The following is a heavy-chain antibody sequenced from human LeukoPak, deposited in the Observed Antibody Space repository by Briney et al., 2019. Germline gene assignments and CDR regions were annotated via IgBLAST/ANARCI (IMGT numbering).Heavy chain of an antibody. D-gene: IGHD6-13*01. CDR1: GGTFSSYA. Sequence: SVKVSCKASGGTFSSYAISWVRHAPGQGLEWMGRIIPIFGTANYAQKFQGRVTITTDESTSTAYMELSSLRSEDTAVYYCARGVRGPYSSSWYYFDYWGQGTLVTVSS. V-gene: IGHV1-69*05. CDR2: IIPIFGTA. CDR3: ARGVRGPYSSSWYYFDY. J-gene: IGHJ4*02.